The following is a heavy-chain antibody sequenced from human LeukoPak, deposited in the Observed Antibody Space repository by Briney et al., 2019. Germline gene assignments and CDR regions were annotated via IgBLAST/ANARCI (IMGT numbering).Heavy chain of an antibody. J-gene: IGHJ4*02. D-gene: IGHD4-17*01. CDR2: ICGSGGST. CDR1: GFTFSSYA. CDR3: AKDGGRDDYGDFSPLDY. Sequence: GGSLRLSCAASGFTFSSYAMSWVRQAPGKGLEWVSAICGSGGSTYYADSVKGRFTISRDNSKNTLYLQMNSLRAEDTAVYYCAKDGGRDDYGDFSPLDYWGQGTLVTVSS. V-gene: IGHV3-23*01.